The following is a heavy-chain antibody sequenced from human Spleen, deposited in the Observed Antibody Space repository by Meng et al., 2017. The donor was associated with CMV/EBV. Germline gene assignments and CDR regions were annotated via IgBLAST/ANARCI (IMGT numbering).Heavy chain of an antibody. D-gene: IGHD6-13*01. J-gene: IGHJ4*02. V-gene: IGHV1-2*02. Sequence: FTGYYMHWVRQAPGQGLEWMGWINPNSGGTNYAQKFQGRVTMTRDTSISTAYMELSRLRSDDTAVYYCARDEGFGYSSSWGSLDYWGQGTLVTVSS. CDR2: INPNSGGT. CDR3: ARDEGFGYSSSWGSLDY. CDR1: FTGYY.